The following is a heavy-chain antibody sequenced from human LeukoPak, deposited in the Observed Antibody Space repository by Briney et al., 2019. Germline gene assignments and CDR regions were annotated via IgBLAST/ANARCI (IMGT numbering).Heavy chain of an antibody. CDR1: GYTFTSNY. CDR3: ARDQEGFDY. V-gene: IGHV1-46*01. J-gene: IGHJ4*02. CDR2: IYPRDGST. Sequence: ASVKVSRKASGYTFTSNYIHWVRQAPGQGLEWMGMIYPRDGSTSYAQKFQGRVTVTRDTSTSTVHMELSGLRSEDTAVYYCARDQEGFDYWGQGTLVTVSS.